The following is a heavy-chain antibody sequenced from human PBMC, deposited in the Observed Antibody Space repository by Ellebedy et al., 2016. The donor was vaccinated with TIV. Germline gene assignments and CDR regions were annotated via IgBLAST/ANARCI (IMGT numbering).Heavy chain of an antibody. CDR1: GGSISSYY. Sequence: MPSETLSLTCTVSGGSISSYYWRWIRQPPGKGLEWMWYTSYSGSTNYHPSLKSRVTISVDTSKTHFTLKLSSVTAADPAVYYCARLKGLDSSSWLAPYYDYGMDVWGQGTTVTVSS. D-gene: IGHD6-13*01. CDR3: ARLKGLDSSSWLAPYYDYGMDV. V-gene: IGHV4-59*08. J-gene: IGHJ6*02. CDR2: TSYSGST.